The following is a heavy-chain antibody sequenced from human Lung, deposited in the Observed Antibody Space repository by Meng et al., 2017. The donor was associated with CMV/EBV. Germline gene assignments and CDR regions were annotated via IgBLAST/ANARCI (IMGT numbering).Heavy chain of an antibody. J-gene: IGHJ4*02. CDR3: AKDDPVFHY. CDR1: GFTFSSYG. Sequence: QVELGEAGGGGVHPGGSLGLSWDASGFTFSSYGMHWVRQAPGKGPEWVAFIRNDESDKYYGDSVKGRFTISRDTSKNTVDLQMNSLRTEDTAVYYCAKDDPVFHYWGQGTLVTVSS. V-gene: IGHV3-30*02. CDR2: IRNDESDK.